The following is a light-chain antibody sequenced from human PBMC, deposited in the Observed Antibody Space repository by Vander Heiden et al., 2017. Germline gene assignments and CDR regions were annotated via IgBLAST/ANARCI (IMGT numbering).Light chain of an antibody. CDR3: AAWDDSLSGWL. J-gene: IGLJ3*02. V-gene: IGLV1-44*01. CDR2: SNN. Sequence: QSVLTQPPSASGTPGQRVTISCSGSSSNIGSNPVNWYQQLPGTAPKLLIYSNNQRPSGVPDRFSGSKSGTSASLAISGLQSEDEADFYCAAWDDSLSGWLFGGGTKLTVL. CDR1: SSNIGSNP.